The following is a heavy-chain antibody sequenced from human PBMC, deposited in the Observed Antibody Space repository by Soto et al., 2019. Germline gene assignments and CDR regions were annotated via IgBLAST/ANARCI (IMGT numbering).Heavy chain of an antibody. CDR3: ARGSYYDILTGPGTRDYYYGMDV. CDR1: GGTFSSYA. Sequence: ASVKVSCKASGGTFSSYAISWVRQAPGQGLEWMGGIIPIFGTANYAQKFQGRVTITADESTSTAYMELSSLRSEDTAVYYCARGSYYDILTGPGTRDYYYGMDVWGQGTTVTVSS. CDR2: IIPIFGTA. D-gene: IGHD3-9*01. V-gene: IGHV1-69*13. J-gene: IGHJ6*02.